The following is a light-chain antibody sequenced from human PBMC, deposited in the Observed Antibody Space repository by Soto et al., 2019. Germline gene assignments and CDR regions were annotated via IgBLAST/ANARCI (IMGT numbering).Light chain of an antibody. CDR3: GQGVQTPFT. CDR2: LGS. V-gene: IGKV2-28*01. CDR1: QSLLHSNGHNY. Sequence: DLVMIQSPLSLPVTPGEPASISCRSSQSLLHSNGHNYLDWYVQKPGESPQLLIYLGSNRASGVPDRFSASGSGTDFTLKISRVEAEDVGVYYCGQGVQTPFTFGGGTKVEIK. J-gene: IGKJ4*01.